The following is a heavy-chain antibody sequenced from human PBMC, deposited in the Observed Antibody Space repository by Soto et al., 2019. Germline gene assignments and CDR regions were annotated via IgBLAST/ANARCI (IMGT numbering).Heavy chain of an antibody. CDR1: GFTFSSYG. J-gene: IGHJ4*02. CDR2: ISYDGNNK. V-gene: IGHV3-30*18. CDR3: AKDHLETTVTTPSY. D-gene: IGHD4-17*01. Sequence: GGSLRLSCAASGFTFSSYGMHWVRQAPGKGLEWVAVISYDGNNKYYADSVKGRFTISRDNFKDTLYLQMDSLRAEDTAMYYCAKDHLETTVTTPSYWGQGTLVTVSS.